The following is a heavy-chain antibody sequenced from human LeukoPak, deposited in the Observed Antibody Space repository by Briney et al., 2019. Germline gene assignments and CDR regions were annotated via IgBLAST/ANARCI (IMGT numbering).Heavy chain of an antibody. CDR2: ISWNSGSI. CDR3: ARDLAAAGSDY. D-gene: IGHD6-13*01. V-gene: IGHV3-9*01. J-gene: IGHJ4*02. CDR1: GFTFDDYA. Sequence: GGSLRLSCAASGFTFDDYAMHWVRQAPGKGLEWVSGISWNSGSIGYADSVKGRFTISRDNAKNSLYLQMNSLRAEDTAVYYCARDLAAAGSDYWGQGTLVTVSS.